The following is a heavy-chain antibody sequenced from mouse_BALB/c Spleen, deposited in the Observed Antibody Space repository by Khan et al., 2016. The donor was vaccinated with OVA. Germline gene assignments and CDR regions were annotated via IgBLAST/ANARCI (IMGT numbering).Heavy chain of an antibody. V-gene: IGHV9-3-1*01. D-gene: IGHD1-1*02. CDR1: GYSFTNYG. CDR3: ASGGYWYFDV. Sequence: LVESGPEVKKPGETVKISCKASGYSFTNYGINWVRQAPGKGLKWMGWINTYTGEPTYADDFKGRFAFSLETSASTAYLQINNLKNEDTATYFCASGGYWYFDVWGAGTTVTVSS. CDR2: INTYTGEP. J-gene: IGHJ1*01.